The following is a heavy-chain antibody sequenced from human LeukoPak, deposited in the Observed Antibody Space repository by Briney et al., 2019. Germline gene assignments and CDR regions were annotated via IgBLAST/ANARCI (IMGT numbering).Heavy chain of an antibody. CDR2: INIDGSDT. CDR3: AKWGYSGSPDAFDI. CDR1: GFTFSSYW. V-gene: IGHV3-74*03. J-gene: IGHJ3*02. Sequence: GGSLRLSCAASGFTFSSYWMHWVRQGPGKGLEWVSRINIDGSDTTYADFVKGRFTISRDNAKNSQYLQMNSLRAEDTAVNYCAKWGYSGSPDAFDIWGQGTMVTVSS. D-gene: IGHD1-26*01.